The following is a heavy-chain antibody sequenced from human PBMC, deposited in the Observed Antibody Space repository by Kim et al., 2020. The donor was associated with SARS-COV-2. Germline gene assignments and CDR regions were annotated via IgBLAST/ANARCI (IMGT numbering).Heavy chain of an antibody. CDR2: VSANGRTI. Sequence: GGSLRLSCEASGFSFSSHEINWVRQAPGKGLEWISYVSANGRTIYYADSVKGRFTISRDNAKNSLYMQMNSLRAEDTAVYYCARETTVSPDGLAIWGQGTMVTVS. V-gene: IGHV3-48*03. D-gene: IGHD4-17*01. J-gene: IGHJ3*02. CDR3: ARETTVSPDGLAI. CDR1: GFSFSSHE.